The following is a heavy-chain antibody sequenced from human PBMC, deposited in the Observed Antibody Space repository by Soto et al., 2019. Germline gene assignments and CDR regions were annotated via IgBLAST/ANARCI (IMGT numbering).Heavy chain of an antibody. Sequence: EVQLVESGGVVVQPGGSLRLSCAASGFTFDDYTMHWVRQAPGKGLEWVSLISWDGGSTYYADSVKGRFTISRDNSKNSLYQQMNSLRTEDTALYYCAKGSIAVAGTVFWYFDLWGRGTLVTVSS. D-gene: IGHD6-19*01. V-gene: IGHV3-43*01. CDR3: AKGSIAVAGTVFWYFDL. CDR2: ISWDGGST. CDR1: GFTFDDYT. J-gene: IGHJ2*01.